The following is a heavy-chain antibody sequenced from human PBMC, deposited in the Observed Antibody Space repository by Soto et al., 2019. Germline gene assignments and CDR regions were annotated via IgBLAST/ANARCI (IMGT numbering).Heavy chain of an antibody. CDR1: GFTFSSYA. CDR3: ARDPGGYSYGSLDY. CDR2: ISYDGSNK. Sequence: QVQLVESGGGVVQPGRSLRLSCAASGFTFSSYAMHWVRQAPGKGLEWVAVISYDGSNKYYADSVKGRFTISRDNSKNTLYRQMNSLRAEDTAVYYCARDPGGYSYGSLDYWGQGTLVTVSS. V-gene: IGHV3-30-3*01. J-gene: IGHJ4*02. D-gene: IGHD5-18*01.